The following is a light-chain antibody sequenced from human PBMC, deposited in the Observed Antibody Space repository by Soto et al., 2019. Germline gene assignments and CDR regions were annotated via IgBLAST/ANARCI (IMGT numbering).Light chain of an antibody. CDR1: SGHSSYA. Sequence: QSVLTQSPSASASLGASVKLTCTLSSGHSSYAIAWHQQQPEKGPRYLMKPNSDGSHSKGDGIPDRFSGSSSGAERYLTISSLQSEDEADYYCQTWGTDIVVFGGGTKVTVL. J-gene: IGLJ2*01. CDR3: QTWGTDIVV. CDR2: PNSDGSH. V-gene: IGLV4-69*01.